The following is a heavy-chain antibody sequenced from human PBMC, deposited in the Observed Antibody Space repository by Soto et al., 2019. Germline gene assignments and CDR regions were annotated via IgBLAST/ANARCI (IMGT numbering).Heavy chain of an antibody. D-gene: IGHD3-16*01. CDR3: AREKTGDLTFFDS. Sequence: SETLSLTCTVSGGSVSSGSYFWSWIRQPPGKGLEWLGYIYYTGNTNYNPSLKSRLTISVDSSKNQFSLKLSSVTAADTAVYYCAREKTGDLTFFDSWGQGTLVTVSS. CDR1: GGSVSSGSYF. J-gene: IGHJ4*02. V-gene: IGHV4-61*01. CDR2: IYYTGNT.